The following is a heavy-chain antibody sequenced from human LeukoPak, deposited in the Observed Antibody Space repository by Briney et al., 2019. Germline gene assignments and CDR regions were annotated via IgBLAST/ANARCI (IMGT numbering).Heavy chain of an antibody. J-gene: IGHJ4*02. V-gene: IGHV3-53*01. CDR1: GFTVSSNY. CDR3: ARGLKLCGSTSCSYYFDY. CDR2: IYSGGNT. Sequence: PGGSLRLSCAASGFTVSSNYMSWVRQAPGKGLEWVSVIYSGGNTYYADSVKGRFTISRDNSKNTLYLQMNSLRAEDTAVYYCARGLKLCGSTSCSYYFDYWGQGTLVTVSS. D-gene: IGHD2-2*01.